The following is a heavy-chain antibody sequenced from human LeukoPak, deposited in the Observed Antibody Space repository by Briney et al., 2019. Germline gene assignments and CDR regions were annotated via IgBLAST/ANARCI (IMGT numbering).Heavy chain of an antibody. CDR2: ISAYNGNT. J-gene: IGHJ6*03. D-gene: IGHD3-22*01. CDR3: ARDPVTMIVGSPYYYYMDV. CDR1: GYTFTSYG. V-gene: IGHV1-18*01. Sequence: ASVKVSCKASGYTFTSYGISWVRQAPGRGLEWMGWISAYNGNTNYAQKLQGRVTMTTDTSTSTAYMELRSLRSDDTAVYYCARDPVTMIVGSPYYYYMDVWGKGTTVTVSS.